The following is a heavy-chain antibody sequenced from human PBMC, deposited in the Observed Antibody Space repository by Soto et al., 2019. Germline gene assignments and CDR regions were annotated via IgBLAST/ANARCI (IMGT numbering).Heavy chain of an antibody. J-gene: IGHJ6*02. Sequence: EVQLVESGGGLVKPGGSLRLSCAASGFTFSRYSMNWVRQAPGKGLEWVSSISSSSSYIYYADSVKGRFTISRDNAKNALYLQMNSLRAEDTAVYYCARDTGDIGMDVWGQGTTVTVSS. CDR3: ARDTGDIGMDV. V-gene: IGHV3-21*01. CDR2: ISSSSSYI. D-gene: IGHD2-15*01. CDR1: GFTFSRYS.